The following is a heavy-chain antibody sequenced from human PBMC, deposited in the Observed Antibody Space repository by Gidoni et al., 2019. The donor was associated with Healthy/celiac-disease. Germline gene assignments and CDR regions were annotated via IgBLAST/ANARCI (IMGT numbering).Heavy chain of an antibody. CDR2: IYSGGST. CDR3: ARGHSGYDLGFDY. J-gene: IGHJ4*02. Sequence: EVQLVESGGGLIQPGGSLRLSCAASGFTVSSTYMSWVRQAPGKGLEWVSVIYSGGSTYYADSVKGRFTISRDNSKNTLYLQRNSLRAEDTAVYYCARGHSGYDLGFDYWGQGTLVTVSS. D-gene: IGHD5-12*01. V-gene: IGHV3-53*01. CDR1: GFTVSSTY.